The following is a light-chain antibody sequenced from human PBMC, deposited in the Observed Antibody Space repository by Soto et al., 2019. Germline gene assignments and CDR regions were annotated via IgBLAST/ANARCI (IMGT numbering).Light chain of an antibody. Sequence: QSALTQPASVSGSPGQSITISCTGTSSDVGGYNYVSWYQQYPGKAPKLMIYEVSNRPSGVSNRFSGSKSGNTASLTISGLQAEDEADYYCSSHTSSSTLVFGGGTKLTVL. CDR1: SSDVGGYNY. CDR3: SSHTSSSTLV. CDR2: EVS. V-gene: IGLV2-14*01. J-gene: IGLJ2*01.